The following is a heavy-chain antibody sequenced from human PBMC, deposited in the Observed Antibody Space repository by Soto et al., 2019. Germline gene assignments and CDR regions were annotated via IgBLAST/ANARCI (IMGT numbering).Heavy chain of an antibody. CDR3: VRGLYTGSPHLFY. D-gene: IGHD1-1*01. J-gene: IGHJ4*02. Sequence: PGGSLRLSCAASEFTFSTYWMTWVRQGPGKGLEWVANIEGDGSEKNYVDSVKGRFTVSRDNAKRSLYLQMNSLRVEDTAVYYCVRGLYTGSPHLFYWGQGTLVTVSS. CDR1: EFTFSTYW. CDR2: IEGDGSEK. V-gene: IGHV3-7*05.